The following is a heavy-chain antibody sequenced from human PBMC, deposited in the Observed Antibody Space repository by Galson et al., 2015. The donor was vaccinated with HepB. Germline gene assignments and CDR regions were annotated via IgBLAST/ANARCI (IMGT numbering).Heavy chain of an antibody. CDR3: ARRSGSYYSAFDI. D-gene: IGHD3-10*01. Sequence: SETLSLTCTVSGGSISGYYWSWIRQPPGKGLEWIGYIYYSGSTNYNPSLKSRVTISVDTSKNQFSLKLSSVTAADTAVYYCARRSGSYYSAFDIWGQGTMVTVSS. CDR2: IYYSGST. CDR1: GGSISGYY. J-gene: IGHJ3*02. V-gene: IGHV4-59*08.